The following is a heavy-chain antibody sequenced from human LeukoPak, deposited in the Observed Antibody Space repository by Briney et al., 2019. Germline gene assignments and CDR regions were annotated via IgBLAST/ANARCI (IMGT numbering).Heavy chain of an antibody. J-gene: IGHJ4*02. V-gene: IGHV3-64*01. CDR1: GFTLSRCA. Sequence: GGSLRLSCAASGFTLSRCAMQWVRQAPGQGLEYVSGISNNGGTYYARSVKGRFTISRDNSKNTLSLQMGSLRVEDMAVYYCAALTEGYWGQGTLVTVSS. CDR2: ISNNGGT. D-gene: IGHD1-14*01. CDR3: AALTEGY.